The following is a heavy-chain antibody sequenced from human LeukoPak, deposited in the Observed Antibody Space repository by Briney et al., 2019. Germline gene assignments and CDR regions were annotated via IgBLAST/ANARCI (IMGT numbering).Heavy chain of an antibody. Sequence: SETLSLTCAVYGGSFSGYDWSWIRQPPGKGLEWIGEINHSGSTNYNPSLKSRVTISVDTSKNQFSLKLSSVTAVDTAVYYCVRQTGSGLFILPGGQGTLVTVSS. CDR2: INHSGST. D-gene: IGHD3/OR15-3a*01. J-gene: IGHJ4*02. V-gene: IGHV4-34*01. CDR3: VRQTGSGLFILP. CDR1: GGSFSGYD.